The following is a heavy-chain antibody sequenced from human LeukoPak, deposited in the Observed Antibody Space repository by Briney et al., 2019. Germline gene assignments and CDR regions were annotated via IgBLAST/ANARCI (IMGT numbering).Heavy chain of an antibody. Sequence: PSETLSRTCAVYGVSFSGYYWSWIRQPPGKGLEGIVEINHSGSTNYNPSLKSRVTISVDTSKNQFSLKLSYVTAAETAVYYCARDGGSWYYYYMDVWGKGTTVTVSS. CDR1: GVSFSGYY. CDR3: ARDGGSWYYYYMDV. V-gene: IGHV4-34*01. J-gene: IGHJ6*03. CDR2: INHSGST. D-gene: IGHD3-10*01.